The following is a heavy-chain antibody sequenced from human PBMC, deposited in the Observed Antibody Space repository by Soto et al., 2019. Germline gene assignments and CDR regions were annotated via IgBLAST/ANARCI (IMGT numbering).Heavy chain of an antibody. Sequence: HPGGSLRLSCAASGFTFSSYSMNWVRQAPGKGLEWVSYISSTSSTIYYADSVKGRFTISRDNAKNSLYLQMNSLRDEDTAVYYCARALERAGVVILDYYYDMDVWGQGTTVTVSS. CDR3: ARALERAGVVILDYYYDMDV. V-gene: IGHV3-48*02. D-gene: IGHD3-3*01. CDR2: ISSTSSTI. J-gene: IGHJ6*02. CDR1: GFTFSSYS.